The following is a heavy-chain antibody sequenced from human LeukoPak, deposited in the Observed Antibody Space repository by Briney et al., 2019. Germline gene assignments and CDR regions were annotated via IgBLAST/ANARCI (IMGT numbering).Heavy chain of an antibody. J-gene: IGHJ5*01. CDR3: ARDGCSGGSCSWFDY. Sequence: GGSLRLSCAASGFTFSSYAMHWVRQAPGKGLEGVAVISYDGSNKYYADSVKGRFTISRDNSKNTLYLQMNSLRAEDTAVYYCARDGCSGGSCSWFDYWGQGTLVTVSS. V-gene: IGHV3-30*04. CDR1: GFTFSSYA. CDR2: ISYDGSNK. D-gene: IGHD2-15*01.